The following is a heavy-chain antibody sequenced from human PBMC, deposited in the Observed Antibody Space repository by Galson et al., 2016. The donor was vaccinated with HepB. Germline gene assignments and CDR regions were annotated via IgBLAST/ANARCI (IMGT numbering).Heavy chain of an antibody. J-gene: IGHJ5*02. Sequence: SLRLSCAASGFTFSDYYMSWIRQAPGKGLECVSHISSSSSFTNYADSVKGRFIISRDNVKNSLYLQMNSLRAEDTAVYFCARGRRGKYDFLTGYTKGLYNYFDPWGRGTLVTVSS. CDR2: ISSSSSFT. V-gene: IGHV3-11*06. CDR1: GFTFSDYY. CDR3: ARGRRGKYDFLTGYTKGLYNYFDP. D-gene: IGHD3-9*01.